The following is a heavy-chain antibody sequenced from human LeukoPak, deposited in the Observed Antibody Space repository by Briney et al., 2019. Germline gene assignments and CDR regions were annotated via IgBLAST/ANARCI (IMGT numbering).Heavy chain of an antibody. Sequence: GGSLRLSCAASGFTFSSYGMHWVRQAPGKGLEWVAVISYDGSNKYYADSVKGRFTISRDNSKNTLYLQMNSLRAEDTAVYYCAKDAHYGSGSYLYYFGYWGQGTLVTVSS. V-gene: IGHV3-30*18. CDR3: AKDAHYGSGSYLYYFGY. CDR1: GFTFSSYG. D-gene: IGHD3-10*01. CDR2: ISYDGSNK. J-gene: IGHJ4*02.